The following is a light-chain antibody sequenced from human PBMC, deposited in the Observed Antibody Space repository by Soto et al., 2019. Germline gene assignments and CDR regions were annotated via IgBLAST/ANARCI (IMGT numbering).Light chain of an antibody. CDR2: GAS. CDR3: QHYVSSPRT. CDR1: QSVSSSY. V-gene: IGKV3-20*01. J-gene: IGKJ1*01. Sequence: EIVLTQSPGTLSLSPGERATLSCRASQSVSSSYLACYQQKPGQAPSLLMYGASSRATGIPERFSGTGSGTDFTLTISRLESEDFAVYYCQHYVSSPRTFGQGTKVESK.